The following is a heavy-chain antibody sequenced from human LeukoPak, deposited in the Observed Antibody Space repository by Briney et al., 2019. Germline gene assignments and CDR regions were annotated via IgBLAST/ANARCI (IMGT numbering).Heavy chain of an antibody. J-gene: IGHJ4*02. CDR2: INPNSGGT. CDR3: ARGYYCDSSGYFD. D-gene: IGHD3-22*01. Sequence: ASVKVSCKASGYTFTGYYMHWVRQAPGQGLEWMGRINPNSGGTNYAQKFQGRVTMTRDTSISTAYMELSRLRSDDTAVYYCARGYYCDSSGYFDWGQGTLVTVSS. CDR1: GYTFTGYY. V-gene: IGHV1-2*06.